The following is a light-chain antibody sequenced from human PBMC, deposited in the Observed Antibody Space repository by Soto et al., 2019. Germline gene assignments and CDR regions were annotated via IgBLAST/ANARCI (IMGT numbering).Light chain of an antibody. Sequence: DIQMTQSPSTLSASVGDRVTITCRASQSIGDSLAWYQQKPGKAPYLLISDVSSLERGVPSRFSGSGSGTEFTLTISSLQPDDFATYYCQQYNRYSPLTVGGRNKGDSK. J-gene: IGKJ4*01. V-gene: IGKV1-5*01. CDR3: QQYNRYSPLT. CDR2: DVS. CDR1: QSIGDS.